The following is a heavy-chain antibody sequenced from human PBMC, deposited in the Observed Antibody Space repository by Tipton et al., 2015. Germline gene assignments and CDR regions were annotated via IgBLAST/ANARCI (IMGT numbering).Heavy chain of an antibody. CDR2: INSDGNST. CDR1: GFTFSSYG. J-gene: IGHJ6*02. Sequence: SLRLSCAASGFTFSSYGMNWVRQAPGKGLVWVSRINSDGNSTCYADSVKGRFTISRDSAKNTLFLQMNSLRAEDTAVYYCARDRMQYYDFSRTWGYYYGMDVWGQGTTVTVSS. V-gene: IGHV3-74*01. CDR3: ARDRMQYYDFSRTWGYYYGMDV. D-gene: IGHD3-3*01.